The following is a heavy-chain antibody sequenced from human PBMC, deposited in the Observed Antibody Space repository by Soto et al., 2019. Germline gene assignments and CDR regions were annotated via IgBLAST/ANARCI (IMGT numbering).Heavy chain of an antibody. D-gene: IGHD3-22*01. V-gene: IGHV3-23*01. Sequence: HPGGSLRLSCAASGFTFSSYAVSWVRQAPGKGPEWISSISGSGSTIYYADSVKGRFTISRDNSKNTLYLQMSSLRAEDTAAYYCAKVFYYYDSSGYYYFDYWGQGTPVTVSS. J-gene: IGHJ4*02. CDR3: AKVFYYYDSSGYYYFDY. CDR2: ISGSGSTI. CDR1: GFTFSSYA.